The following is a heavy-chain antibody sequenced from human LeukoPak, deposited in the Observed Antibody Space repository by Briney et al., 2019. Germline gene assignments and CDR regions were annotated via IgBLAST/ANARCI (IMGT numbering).Heavy chain of an antibody. CDR3: ARGRAYYDFWSGRPFDY. Sequence: SETLSLTCTVSGGSISSYYWSWIRQPPGKGLEWIGEINHSGSTNYNPSLKSRVTISVDTSKNQFSLKLSSVTAADTAVYYCARGRAYYDFWSGRPFDYWGQGTLVTVSS. J-gene: IGHJ4*02. V-gene: IGHV4-34*01. CDR1: GGSISSYY. CDR2: INHSGST. D-gene: IGHD3-3*01.